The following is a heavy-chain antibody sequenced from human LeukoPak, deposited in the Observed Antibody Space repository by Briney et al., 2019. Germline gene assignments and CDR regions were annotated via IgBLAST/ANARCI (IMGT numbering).Heavy chain of an antibody. J-gene: IGHJ4*02. V-gene: IGHV3-30*18. CDR2: ISYDGSNK. CDR1: GFTFSSYG. CDR3: AKDLGIVVVVAAPAGTDY. Sequence: GGSLRLSCAASGFTFSSYGMHWVRQAPGKGLEWVAVISYDGSNKYYADSVKGRFTISRDNSKNTLYLQMNSLGAEDTAVYYCAKDLGIVVVVAAPAGTDYWGQGTLVTVSS. D-gene: IGHD2-15*01.